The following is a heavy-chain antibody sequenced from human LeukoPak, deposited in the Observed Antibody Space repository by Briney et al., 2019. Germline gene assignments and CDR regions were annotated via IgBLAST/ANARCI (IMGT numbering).Heavy chain of an antibody. V-gene: IGHV1-3*01. CDR2: INACNGNT. Sequence: GASVKVSCKASGYTFTSYAMHWVRQAPGQRLEWMGWINACNGNTKYSQKFQDRVTITRDTPASTAYMELNSLRSEDTAVYYCARAQGVWWLRLWGQGTLVTVSS. D-gene: IGHD5-12*01. CDR1: GYTFTSYA. J-gene: IGHJ4*02. CDR3: ARAQGVWWLRL.